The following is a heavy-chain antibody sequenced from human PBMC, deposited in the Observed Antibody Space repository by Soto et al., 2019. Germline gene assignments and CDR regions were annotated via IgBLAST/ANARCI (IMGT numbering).Heavy chain of an antibody. CDR2: ISWNSGSI. D-gene: IGHD6-13*01. CDR1: GFTFDDYA. J-gene: IGHJ6*03. CDR3: AKDGSSSWSYYYYYMDV. V-gene: IGHV3-9*01. Sequence: GGSLRLSCAASGFTFDDYAMHWVRQAPGKGLEWVSGISWNSGSIGYADSVKGRFTISRDNAKNSLYLQMNSLRAEDTALYYCAKDGSSSWSYYYYYMDVWGKGTTVTVSS.